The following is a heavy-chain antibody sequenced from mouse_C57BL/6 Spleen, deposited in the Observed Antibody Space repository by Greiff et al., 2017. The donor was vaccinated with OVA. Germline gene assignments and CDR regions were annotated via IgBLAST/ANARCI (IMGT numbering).Heavy chain of an antibody. CDR3: ARGSNYWFAY. J-gene: IGHJ3*01. CDR1: GYTFTDYY. Sequence: EVQLQQSGPELVKPGASVKISCKASGYTFTDYYMNWVKQSHGKSLEWIGDINPNNGGTSYNQKFKGKATLTVDKSSSTAYMELRSLTSEDSAVYYCARGSNYWFAYWGQGTLVTVSA. CDR2: INPNNGGT. V-gene: IGHV1-26*01. D-gene: IGHD2-5*01.